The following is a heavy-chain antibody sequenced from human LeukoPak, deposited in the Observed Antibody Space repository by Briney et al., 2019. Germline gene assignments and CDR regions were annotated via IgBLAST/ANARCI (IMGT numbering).Heavy chain of an antibody. CDR1: GGSISSSSYY. J-gene: IGHJ4*02. CDR3: ARASYSYDINGWVPFDY. D-gene: IGHD3-22*01. Sequence: SETLSLTCTVSGGSISSSSYYWGWIRHPPGKGLEWLVRIYTSGSTNYNPSLKSRVTISGDTSKNQFSLRLSSVTAADTAVYYCARASYSYDINGWVPFDYWGQGTLVTVSS. V-gene: IGHV4-61*02. CDR2: IYTSGST.